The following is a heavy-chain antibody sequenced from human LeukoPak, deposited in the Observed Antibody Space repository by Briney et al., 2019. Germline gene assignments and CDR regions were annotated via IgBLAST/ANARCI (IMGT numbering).Heavy chain of an antibody. Sequence: GASVKVSCKASGYTFTGYYMHWVRQAPGQGLEWMGWINSNSGGTNYAQKFQGRVTMTRDTSISTAYMELSRLRSDDTAVYYCARGGITIFGVVIRTNDYWGQGTLVTVSS. CDR3: ARGGITIFGVVIRTNDY. J-gene: IGHJ4*02. CDR2: INSNSGGT. V-gene: IGHV1-2*02. D-gene: IGHD3-3*01. CDR1: GYTFTGYY.